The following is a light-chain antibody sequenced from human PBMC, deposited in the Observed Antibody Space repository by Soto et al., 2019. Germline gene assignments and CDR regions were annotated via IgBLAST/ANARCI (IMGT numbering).Light chain of an antibody. CDR1: SGHSSYA. CDR2: LNSDGSH. V-gene: IGLV4-69*01. CDR3: QTWGTGIRV. J-gene: IGLJ3*02. Sequence: QSVLTQSPSASASLGASVKLTCTLSSGHSSYAIAWHQQQPEKGPRYLMKLNSDGSHSRGDGIPDRFSGSTSGAERYLTISSLQSEDEADYSCQTWGTGIRVFGGGTQLTVL.